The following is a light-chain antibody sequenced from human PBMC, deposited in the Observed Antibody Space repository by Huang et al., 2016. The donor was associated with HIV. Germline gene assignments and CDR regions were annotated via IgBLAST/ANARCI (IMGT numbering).Light chain of an antibody. V-gene: IGKV1-6*01. CDR1: HGIRND. CDR3: LQDYNYPRT. CDR2: AAS. J-gene: IGKJ2*01. Sequence: AIQMTQTPSSLSASVGDRVTITCRASHGIRNDLGWYQQKPGKAPKLLIYAASSLQSGVPLRFSGSGFGTDFTLTISSLQPEDFATYYCLQDYNYPRTFGQGTKLEIK.